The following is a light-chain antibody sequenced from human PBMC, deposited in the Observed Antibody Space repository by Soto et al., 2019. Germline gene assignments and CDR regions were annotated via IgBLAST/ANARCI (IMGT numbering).Light chain of an antibody. Sequence: EIALTQSPGTLSLSPGERATLSCRASQSVTANYLAWYQQKPGHAPRLLIYAASIGATGIPDRFSGSGSGTDFTLTISRLEPEDSAVYYCLQYGIPLWTFGQGTKVEIK. CDR2: AAS. CDR3: LQYGIPLWT. CDR1: QSVTANY. V-gene: IGKV3-20*01. J-gene: IGKJ1*01.